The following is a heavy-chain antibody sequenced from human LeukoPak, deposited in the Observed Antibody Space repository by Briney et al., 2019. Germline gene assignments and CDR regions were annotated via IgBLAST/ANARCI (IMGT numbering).Heavy chain of an antibody. D-gene: IGHD2-2*01. CDR2: IIPIFGTA. J-gene: IGHJ5*02. CDR1: GGTFSSYA. Sequence: ASVKVSCKASGGTFSSYAISWVRQAPGQGLEWMGGIIPIFGTANYAQKFQGRVTMTEDTSTDAAYMELSSLRSEDTAVYYCATLYCSSTSCQNWFDPWGQGTLVTVSS. CDR3: ATLYCSSTSCQNWFDP. V-gene: IGHV1-69*06.